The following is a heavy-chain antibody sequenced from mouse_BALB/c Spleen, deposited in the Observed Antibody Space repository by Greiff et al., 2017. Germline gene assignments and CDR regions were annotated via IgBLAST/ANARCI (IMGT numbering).Heavy chain of an antibody. Sequence: EVQLVESGGGLVKPGGSLKLSCAASGFAFSSYDMSWVRQTPEKSLEWVAYISSGGGSTYYPDTVKGRFTISRDNAKNTLYLQMSSLKSEDTAMYYCARPPITTVVAHWYFDVWGAGTTVTVSS. V-gene: IGHV5-12-1*01. CDR2: ISSGGGST. CDR3: ARPPITTVVAHWYFDV. J-gene: IGHJ1*01. CDR1: GFAFSSYD. D-gene: IGHD1-1*01.